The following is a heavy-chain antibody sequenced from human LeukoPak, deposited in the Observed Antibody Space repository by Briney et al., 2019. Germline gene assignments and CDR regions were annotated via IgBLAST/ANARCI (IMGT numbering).Heavy chain of an antibody. CDR2: ISGSDGST. V-gene: IGHV3-23*01. Sequence: GRSLRLSCAASGFTFSTYAMSWVRQAPGKGLEWVSTISGSDGSTYYADSVKGRFTISRDNSKSTLYLQMNSLRAEDTAVYYCAKDLYYYHSSAYYPGDYWGQGTLVTVSS. CDR3: AKDLYYYHSSAYYPGDY. CDR1: GFTFSTYA. J-gene: IGHJ4*02. D-gene: IGHD3-22*01.